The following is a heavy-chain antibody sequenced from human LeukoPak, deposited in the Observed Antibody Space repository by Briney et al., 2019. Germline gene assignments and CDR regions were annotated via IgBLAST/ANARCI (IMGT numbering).Heavy chain of an antibody. V-gene: IGHV4-39*07. D-gene: IGHD3-22*01. CDR2: IYYSGST. CDR1: GGSISSSSYY. Sequence: SETLSLTCTVSGGSISSSSYYWGWIRQPPGKGLEWVGNIYYSGSTNYNPSLKSRVTISVDTSKNQFSLKLSSVTAADTAVYYCTRGSIAYYYMDVWGKGTTVTISS. J-gene: IGHJ6*03. CDR3: TRGSIAYYYMDV.